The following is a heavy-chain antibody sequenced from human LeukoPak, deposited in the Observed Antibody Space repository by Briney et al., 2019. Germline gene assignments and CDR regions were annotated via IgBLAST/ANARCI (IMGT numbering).Heavy chain of an antibody. J-gene: IGHJ3*02. CDR2: IYYSGST. CDR1: GGSISSYY. V-gene: IGHV4-59*01. CDR3: ARDLGGYSYGDAFDI. D-gene: IGHD5-18*01. Sequence: SETLSLTCTVSGGSISSYYWSWIRQSPGKGLEWIGYIYYSGSTNYNPSLKSRVTISVDTSKNQFSLKLSSVTAADTAVYYCARDLGGYSYGDAFDIWGQGTMVTVSS.